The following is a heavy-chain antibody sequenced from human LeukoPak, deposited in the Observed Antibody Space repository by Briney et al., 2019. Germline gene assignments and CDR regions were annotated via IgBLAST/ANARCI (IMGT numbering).Heavy chain of an antibody. J-gene: IGHJ4*02. CDR1: GFTFSSYS. CDR3: ARDGLGIDY. Sequence: GGSLRLSCAASGFTFSSYSMNWVRQAPGKGLEWVAVISYDGSNKYYADSVKGRFTISRDNSKNTLYLQMNSLRAEDTAVYYCARDGLGIDYWGQGTLVTVSS. D-gene: IGHD3-10*01. CDR2: ISYDGSNK. V-gene: IGHV3-30*03.